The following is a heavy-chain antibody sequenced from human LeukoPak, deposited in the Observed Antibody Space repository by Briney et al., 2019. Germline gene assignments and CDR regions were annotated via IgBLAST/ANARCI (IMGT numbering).Heavy chain of an antibody. CDR2: INPSGGST. V-gene: IGHV1-46*01. CDR1: GYTFTSYY. Sequence: ASVKVSCKASGYTFTSYYMHWVRQAPGQGLEWMGIINPSGGSTSYAQNFQGRVTMTRDTPTSTVYMELSSLRSEDTAVYYCARDSIPVAGTFDYWGQGTLVTVSS. CDR3: ARDSIPVAGTFDY. J-gene: IGHJ4*02. D-gene: IGHD6-19*01.